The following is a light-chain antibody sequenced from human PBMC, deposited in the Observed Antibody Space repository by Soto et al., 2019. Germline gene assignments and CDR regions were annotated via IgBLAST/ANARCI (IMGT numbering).Light chain of an antibody. CDR1: LNVNSY. CDR2: DAS. CDR3: QQRQYWPPIT. V-gene: IGKV3-11*01. Sequence: VLTQSPATLSLSPGERATLSCRASLNVNSYLAWYQQKPGQAPRLLIYDASNRAAGIPARFSGSGSGTDFTLTISSLEPEDFAIYYCQQRQYWPPITFGQGARLEIK. J-gene: IGKJ5*01.